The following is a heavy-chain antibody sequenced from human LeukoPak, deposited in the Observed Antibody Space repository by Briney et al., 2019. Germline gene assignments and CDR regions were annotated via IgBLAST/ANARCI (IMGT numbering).Heavy chain of an antibody. J-gene: IGHJ4*02. Sequence: GGSLRLSCAASGFTFSSYGMHWVRQAPGKGLEWVSAIYGGDTTEYADSVKGRFIISRDISKNTLYLQMNTVRIEDTAVYYCATLYGGQRADGYWGQGTLVIVSS. D-gene: IGHD2-15*01. V-gene: IGHV3-NL1*01. CDR2: IYGGDTT. CDR3: ATLYGGQRADGY. CDR1: GFTFSSYG.